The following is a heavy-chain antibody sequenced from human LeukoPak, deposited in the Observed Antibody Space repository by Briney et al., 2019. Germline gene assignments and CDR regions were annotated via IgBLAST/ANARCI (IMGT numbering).Heavy chain of an antibody. CDR1: GFTFNRRG. D-gene: IGHD3-10*02. CDR3: AELGITMIGGV. CDR2: ISSSGSTI. J-gene: IGHJ6*04. Sequence: GGSLRLSCAASGFTFNRRGMHWVRQAPGKGLEWVSYISSSGSTIYYADSVKGRFTISRDNAKNSLYLQMNSLRAEDTAVYYCAELGITMIGGVWGKGTTVTISS. V-gene: IGHV3-48*03.